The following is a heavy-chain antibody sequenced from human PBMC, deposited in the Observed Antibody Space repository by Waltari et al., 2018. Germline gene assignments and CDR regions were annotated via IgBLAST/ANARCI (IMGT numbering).Heavy chain of an antibody. CDR2: IYYSGST. J-gene: IGHJ4*02. Sequence: QLQLQESGPGLVKPSETLSLTCTVSGGSISSSSYYWGWIRQPPGKGLEWIGSIYYSGSTYYNPSLKSRVTISVDTSKNQFSLKLSSVTAADTAVYYCARDVEQWLASDYWGQGTLVTVSS. CDR1: GGSISSSSYY. V-gene: IGHV4-39*07. CDR3: ARDVEQWLASDY. D-gene: IGHD6-19*01.